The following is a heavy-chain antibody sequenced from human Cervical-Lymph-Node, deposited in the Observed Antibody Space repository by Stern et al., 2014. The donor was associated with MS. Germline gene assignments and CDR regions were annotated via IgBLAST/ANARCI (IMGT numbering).Heavy chain of an antibody. V-gene: IGHV3-7*01. CDR3: ARDRRAFLDY. J-gene: IGHJ4*02. Sequence: EVQLVESGGGLVQPGGSLRLSCAASGFRFGTSWMSWVRQAPGRGLEWVANIRQDGREKFYVDSVKGRFTISRDNAKNSLYLQMNSLTVADTAVYYCARDRRAFLDYWGQGTQVAVSS. CDR2: IRQDGREK. CDR1: GFRFGTSW. D-gene: IGHD2/OR15-2a*01.